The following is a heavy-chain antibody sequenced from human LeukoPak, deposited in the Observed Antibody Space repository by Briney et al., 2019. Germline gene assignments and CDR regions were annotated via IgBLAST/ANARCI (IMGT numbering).Heavy chain of an antibody. CDR3: ARMRPSDTAMDYYFDY. CDR2: ISYDGSNK. Sequence: PGGSPRLSCAASGFTFSSYAMHWVRQAPGKGLEWVAVISYDGSNKYYADSVKGRFTISRDNSKNTLYLQMNSLRAEDTAVYYCARMRPSDTAMDYYFDYWGQGTLVTVSS. V-gene: IGHV3-30-3*01. J-gene: IGHJ4*02. CDR1: GFTFSSYA. D-gene: IGHD5-18*01.